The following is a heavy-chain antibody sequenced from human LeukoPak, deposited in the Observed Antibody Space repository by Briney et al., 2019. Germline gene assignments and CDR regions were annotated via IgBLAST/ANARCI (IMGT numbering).Heavy chain of an antibody. D-gene: IGHD4-23*01. V-gene: IGHV3-23*01. CDR3: AKDLNNSLY. Sequence: GGSLRLSCAASGFTFSSYAMSWVRQAQGKGLEWVSGISGSGVSTYYADSVKGRFTISRDNSKNTLFLQLNSLRAEDTALYFCAKDLNNSLYWGQGTLVTVSS. J-gene: IGHJ4*02. CDR2: ISGSGVST. CDR1: GFTFSSYA.